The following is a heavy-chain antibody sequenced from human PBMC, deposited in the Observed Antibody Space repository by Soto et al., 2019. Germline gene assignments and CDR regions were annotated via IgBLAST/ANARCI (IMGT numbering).Heavy chain of an antibody. CDR2: IYYSGNT. CDR1: GVSISSGGSY. J-gene: IGHJ4*02. Sequence: TLSLACPVSGVSISSGGSYWGWIRQPPGKGLEWIGYIYYSGNTILNASLRSRVTLSVDTSKNQFSLNLSSVTAADTAVYYCVRYCSTTKCPFDYWGQGTLVTVYS. V-gene: IGHV4-30-4*01. CDR3: VRYCSTTKCPFDY. D-gene: IGHD2-2*01.